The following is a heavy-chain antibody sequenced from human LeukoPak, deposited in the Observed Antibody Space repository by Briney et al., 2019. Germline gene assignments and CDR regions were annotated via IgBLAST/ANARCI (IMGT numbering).Heavy chain of an antibody. V-gene: IGHV3-64*01. CDR3: ARGSYNWNYLDY. D-gene: IGHD1-7*01. J-gene: IGHJ4*02. CDR2: ISSNGGST. Sequence: GGSLRLSCAASGFTFSSYAMHWVRQAPGKGLEYVSAISSNGGSTYYANSVKGRFTISRDNSKNTLYLQMGSLRAEDMAVYYCARGSYNWNYLDYWGQGTLVTVSS. CDR1: GFTFSSYA.